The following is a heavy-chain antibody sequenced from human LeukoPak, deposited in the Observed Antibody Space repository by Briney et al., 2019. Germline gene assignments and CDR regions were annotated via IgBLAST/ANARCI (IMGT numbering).Heavy chain of an antibody. CDR2: ISGSGGST. V-gene: IGHV3-23*01. D-gene: IGHD3-22*01. J-gene: IGHJ4*02. Sequence: GSLRLSCAASGFTFSSYAMSWVRQAPGKGLERVSGISGSGGSTYYADSVKGRFTISRDNSKNTLYLQMNSLRAEDTAVYYCAKATGEYYDIWGQGTLVTVSS. CDR1: GFTFSSYA. CDR3: AKATGEYYDI.